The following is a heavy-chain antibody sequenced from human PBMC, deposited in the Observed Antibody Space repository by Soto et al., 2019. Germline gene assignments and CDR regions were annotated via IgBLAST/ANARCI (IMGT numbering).Heavy chain of an antibody. J-gene: IGHJ6*02. CDR1: GFTFSSYG. Sequence: QVQLVESGGGVVQPGRSLRLSCAASGFTFSSYGMHWVRQAPGKGLEWVAVISYDGSNKYYADSVKGRFTISRDNSKNTLYLQMNSLRAEDTAVYYCATDLQEYYYYYGMDVWGQGTTVTVSS. CDR2: ISYDGSNK. CDR3: ATDLQEYYYYYGMDV. V-gene: IGHV3-30*03.